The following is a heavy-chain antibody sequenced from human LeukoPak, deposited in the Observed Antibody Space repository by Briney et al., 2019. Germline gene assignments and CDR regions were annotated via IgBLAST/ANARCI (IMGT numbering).Heavy chain of an antibody. CDR2: ISAYNGNT. J-gene: IGHJ1*01. Sequence: ASVKVSCKASGYTFTTYGISWVRQAPGQGLEWMGWISAYNGNTNYAQKLQGRVTMTTDTSTSTAYMELRSLRSDDTAVYYCARATGSGYSEYFQHWGQGTLVTVSS. CDR3: ARATGSGYSEYFQH. D-gene: IGHD3-3*01. CDR1: GYTFTTYG. V-gene: IGHV1-18*01.